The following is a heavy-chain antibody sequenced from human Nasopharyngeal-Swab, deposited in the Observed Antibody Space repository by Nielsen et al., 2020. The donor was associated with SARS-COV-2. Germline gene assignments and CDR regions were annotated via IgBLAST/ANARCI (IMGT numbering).Heavy chain of an antibody. D-gene: IGHD5-18*01. CDR2: IIPIFGTA. CDR3: AREDLGYSYGA. J-gene: IGHJ5*02. Sequence: WVRQAPGQGLEWMGGIIPIFGTANYAQKFQGRVTITADTSTSTAYMELSSLRSEDTAVYYCAREDLGYSYGAWGQGTLVTVSS. V-gene: IGHV1-69*06.